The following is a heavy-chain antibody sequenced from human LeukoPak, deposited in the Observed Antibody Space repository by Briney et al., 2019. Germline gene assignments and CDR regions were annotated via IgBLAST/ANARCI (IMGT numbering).Heavy chain of an antibody. Sequence: GGSLRLSCAASGFTFTNYAMHWVRQAPGKGLEWVAVISYDVSNKYYADSVEGRFTISRDNSKNTLYLQMNSLRVEDTAVYYCARGDGYKNFEYWGQGTLVTVSS. CDR3: ARGDGYKNFEY. V-gene: IGHV3-30*01. J-gene: IGHJ4*02. CDR2: ISYDVSNK. D-gene: IGHD5-24*01. CDR1: GFTFTNYA.